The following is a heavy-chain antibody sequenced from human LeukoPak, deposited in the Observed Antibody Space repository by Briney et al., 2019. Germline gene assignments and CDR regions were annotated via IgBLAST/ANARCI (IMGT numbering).Heavy chain of an antibody. Sequence: PSETLSLTCTVSGGSISSGGYYWSWVRQAPGKGLEWVSVIYSGGSTYYADSVKGRFNISRDNSKNTLYLQMNSLRVEDTAVYYCARCKGIPFSGSYDYWGQGTLVTVSS. CDR2: IYSGGST. J-gene: IGHJ4*02. CDR1: GGSISSGGYY. CDR3: ARCKGIPFSGSYDY. D-gene: IGHD1-26*01. V-gene: IGHV3-53*01.